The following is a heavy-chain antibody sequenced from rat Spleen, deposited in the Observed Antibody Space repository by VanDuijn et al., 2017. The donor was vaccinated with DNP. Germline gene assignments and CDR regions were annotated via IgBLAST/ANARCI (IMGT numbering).Heavy chain of an antibody. CDR1: GFTFSHYG. J-gene: IGHJ3*01. Sequence: EVQLVESGGGLVQPGRSMKLSCAASGFTFSHYGMAWVRQAPKKGLEWVAYISYDGGSTYYRDSVKGRFTISRDNAKSTLYLQMDSLRSEDTATYYCTTGALDGSYYWGNWFAYWGQGTLVTVSS. CDR2: ISYDGGST. CDR3: TTGALDGSYYWGNWFAY. V-gene: IGHV5-20*01. D-gene: IGHD1-12*02.